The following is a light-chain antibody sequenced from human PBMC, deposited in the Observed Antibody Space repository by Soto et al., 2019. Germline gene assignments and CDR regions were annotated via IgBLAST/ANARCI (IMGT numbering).Light chain of an antibody. CDR2: DAS. V-gene: IGKV3-11*01. CDR1: QSVSSY. Sequence: EIVLTQSPATLSLPPGERATLSCRASQSVSSYLAWYQQKPGQAPRLLIYDASNRATGIPARFSGSGSGTDFTLTSSSLEPEDFAVYYCQQRSNWLTFGGGTKVDIK. J-gene: IGKJ4*01. CDR3: QQRSNWLT.